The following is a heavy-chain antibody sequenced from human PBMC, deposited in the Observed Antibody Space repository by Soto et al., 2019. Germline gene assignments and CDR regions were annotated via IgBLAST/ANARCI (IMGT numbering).Heavy chain of an antibody. V-gene: IGHV1-18*04. D-gene: IGHD2-15*01. J-gene: IGHJ5*02. CDR2: ISAYNGNT. CDR1: GYTFTSYG. Sequence: ASVKVSCKASGYTFTSYGISWLRQAPGQGLEWMGWISAYNGNTNYAQKLQGRVTMTTDTSTSTAYMELRSLRSDDTAVYYCASCRRYCSVDWFDPWGQGTLVTVSS. CDR3: ASCRRYCSVDWFDP.